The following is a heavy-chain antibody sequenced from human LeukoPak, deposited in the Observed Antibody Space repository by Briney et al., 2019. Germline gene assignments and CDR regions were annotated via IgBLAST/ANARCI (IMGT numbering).Heavy chain of an antibody. D-gene: IGHD4-17*01. CDR1: GFTFSSYS. Sequence: GGSLRLSCAASGFTFSSYSMNWVRQAPGKGLEWVSSISSSSSYIYYADSVKGRFTISRDNAKNSLYLQMNSLRAEDTAVYYCARDSSYGARGVGAFDIWGQGTMVTVSS. CDR2: ISSSSSYI. V-gene: IGHV3-21*01. CDR3: ARDSSYGARGVGAFDI. J-gene: IGHJ3*02.